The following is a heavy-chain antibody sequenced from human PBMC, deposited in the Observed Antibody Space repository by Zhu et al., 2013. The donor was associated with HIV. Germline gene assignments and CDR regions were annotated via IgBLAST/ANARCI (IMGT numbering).Heavy chain of an antibody. CDR2: INPSGGST. CDR3: ARVRPVHSSSRGWFDP. Sequence: QVQLVQSGAEVKKPGASVKVSCKASGYTFTSYYMRWVRQAPGQGLEWMGIINPSGGSTSYAQKFQGRVTMTRDTSTSTVYMELGSLRSEDTAVYYCARVRPVHSSSRGWFDPWGQGTLVTVSS. D-gene: IGHD6-13*01. V-gene: IGHV1-46*01. J-gene: IGHJ5*02. CDR1: GYTFTSYY.